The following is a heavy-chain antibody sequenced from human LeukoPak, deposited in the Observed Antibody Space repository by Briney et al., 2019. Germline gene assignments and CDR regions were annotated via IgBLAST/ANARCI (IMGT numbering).Heavy chain of an antibody. Sequence: SETLSLTCTVSGYSISSGYYWGWIRQPPGKGLEWIGSIYHSGSTYYNPSLKCRVTISVDTSKNQFSLKLSSVTAADTAVYYCARSLLWFGELLGYWGQGTLVTVSS. D-gene: IGHD3-10*01. J-gene: IGHJ4*02. CDR1: GYSISSGYY. CDR3: ARSLLWFGELLGY. V-gene: IGHV4-38-2*02. CDR2: IYHSGST.